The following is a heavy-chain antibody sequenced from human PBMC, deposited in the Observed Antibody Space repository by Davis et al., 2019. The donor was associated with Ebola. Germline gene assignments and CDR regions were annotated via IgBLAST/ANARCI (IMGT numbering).Heavy chain of an antibody. CDR3: ARDWSMLGGFDY. J-gene: IGHJ4*02. V-gene: IGHV1-46*01. D-gene: IGHD3-3*01. Sequence: AASVKVSCKASGYTFTSYYMHWVRQAPGQGLEWMGIINPSGGSTSYAQKFQGRVTMTTDTSTSTAYMELRSLRSDDTAVYYCARDWSMLGGFDYWGQGTLVTVSS. CDR2: INPSGGST. CDR1: GYTFTSYY.